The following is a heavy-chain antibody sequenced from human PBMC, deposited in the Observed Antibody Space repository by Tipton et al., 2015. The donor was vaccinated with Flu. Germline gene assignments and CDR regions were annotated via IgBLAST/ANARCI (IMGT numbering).Heavy chain of an antibody. CDR3: ATNSGPGY. CDR1: GFTFSNYE. J-gene: IGHJ4*02. CDR2: ISWSSDRM. Sequence: CAASGFTFSNYEMNWVRQAPGKGLEWVSYISWSSDRMYYADSVKGRFTISRDNAKNSVYLQMNSLKVEDTGVYYCATNSGPGYWGQGTLVAVSS. D-gene: IGHD6-25*01. V-gene: IGHV3-48*03.